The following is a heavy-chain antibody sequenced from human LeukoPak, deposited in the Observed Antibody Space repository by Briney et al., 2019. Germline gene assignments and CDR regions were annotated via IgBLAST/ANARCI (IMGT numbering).Heavy chain of an antibody. V-gene: IGHV3-48*03. Sequence: GSLRLSSAASDFSFNYYDMNWVRPAPGQGLEWVSCIIGSGRTMYYSDSVKGRFTISRDDAKNSLYLQMNSLRAEDTAVYYCARVKAAGGYPTYYYYMDVWGKGTTVTVSS. J-gene: IGHJ6*03. CDR3: ARVKAAGGYPTYYYYMDV. D-gene: IGHD3-22*01. CDR2: IIGSGRTM. CDR1: DFSFNYYD.